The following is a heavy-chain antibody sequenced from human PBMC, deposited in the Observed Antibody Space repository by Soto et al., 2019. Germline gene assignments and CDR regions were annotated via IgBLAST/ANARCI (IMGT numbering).Heavy chain of an antibody. J-gene: IGHJ4*02. V-gene: IGHV1-8*01. D-gene: IGHD2-15*01. CDR1: WCTFTSDD. Sequence: GXSGQVSFKGSWCTFTSDDINWVRQAPGQGLEGVGWINPTSEDTAHAQNFQGRVTLTRESSTATAYMELSSLTHEDTAAYFSATKVHPGYSSDWGPGTQVTVSS. CDR2: INPTSEDT. CDR3: ATKVHPGYSSD.